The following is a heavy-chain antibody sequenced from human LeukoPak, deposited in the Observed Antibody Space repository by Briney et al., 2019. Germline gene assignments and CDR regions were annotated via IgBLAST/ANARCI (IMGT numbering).Heavy chain of an antibody. CDR3: ARLIAEGTFDY. D-gene: IGHD6-13*01. J-gene: IGHJ4*02. CDR2: IFSST. V-gene: IGHV3-53*01. Sequence: PGGSLRLSCTVSGFTVSSNSMSWVRQAPGKGLEWVSFIFSSTHYSDSVKGRFTIPRDNSKNTLYLQMNSLRAEDTAVYYCARLIAEGTFDYWGQGTLVTISS. CDR1: GFTVSSNS.